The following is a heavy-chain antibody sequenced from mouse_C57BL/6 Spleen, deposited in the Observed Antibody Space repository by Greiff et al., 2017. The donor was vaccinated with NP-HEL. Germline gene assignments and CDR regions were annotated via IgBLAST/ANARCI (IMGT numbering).Heavy chain of an antibody. D-gene: IGHD1-1*01. CDR1: GYTFTDYE. J-gene: IGHJ4*01. Sequence: QVQLKESGAELVRPGASVTLSCKASGYTFTDYEMHWVKQTPVHGLEWIGAIDPDTGGTAYNQKFKGKAILTADKSYSTAYMELRSLTSEDSAVYNHTPYDSSSYAMDYWGQGTSVTVSS. CDR2: IDPDTGGT. CDR3: TPYDSSSYAMDY. V-gene: IGHV1-15*01.